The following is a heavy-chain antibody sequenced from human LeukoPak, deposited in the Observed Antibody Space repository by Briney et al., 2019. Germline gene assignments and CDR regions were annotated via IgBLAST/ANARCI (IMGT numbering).Heavy chain of an antibody. CDR3: AAGYCTTAVCYKGFDY. Sequence: GGSLRLSCSASAFTLSSYGMYWVSQAQGKGLGRVAFLRYDGTNTYYADSVKGRFTISRDNSKNTLYLQMNSLRAEDTAVYYCAAGYCTTAVCYKGFDYWGQGTLVTVSS. CDR2: LRYDGTNT. D-gene: IGHD2-8*01. J-gene: IGHJ4*02. CDR1: AFTLSSYG. V-gene: IGHV3-30*02.